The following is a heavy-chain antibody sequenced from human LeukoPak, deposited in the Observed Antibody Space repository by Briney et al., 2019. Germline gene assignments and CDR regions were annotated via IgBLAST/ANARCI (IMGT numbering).Heavy chain of an antibody. J-gene: IGHJ5*02. CDR2: TYYRSTWYN. D-gene: IGHD2-2*01. V-gene: IGHV6-1*01. CDR1: GDSVSSNSVT. CDR3: ARRLTQYDCFDP. Sequence: SQTLSLTCAISGDSVSSNSVTWNWIRQSPSRGVEWLGRTYYRSTWYNDYAVSVRGRITVNPDTSKNQFSLHLNSVTPEDTAVYYCARRLTQYDCFDPWGQGILATVSS.